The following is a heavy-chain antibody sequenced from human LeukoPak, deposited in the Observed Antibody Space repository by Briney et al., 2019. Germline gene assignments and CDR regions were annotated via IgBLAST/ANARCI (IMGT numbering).Heavy chain of an antibody. CDR1: GFTFSGYS. J-gene: IGHJ5*02. CDR3: ARGGTSDWRNWLDP. CDR2: ISSSSSTS. Sequence: GGSLRLSCVGSGFTFSGYSMNWVRQAPGKGLEWVSYISSSSSTSYIADSLKGRFAISRDNAKNSLYLQINSLRAEDTAVYYCARGGTSDWRNWLDPWGQGTLVTVSS. V-gene: IGHV3-48*04. D-gene: IGHD2-8*01.